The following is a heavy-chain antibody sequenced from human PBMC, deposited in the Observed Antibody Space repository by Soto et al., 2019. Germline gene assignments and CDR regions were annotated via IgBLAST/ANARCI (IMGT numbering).Heavy chain of an antibody. CDR1: GFTFSNAW. V-gene: IGHV3-15*07. CDR3: TIAYYYDSSGYFNY. CDR2: IKSKTDGGTT. Sequence: GGSLRLSCAASGFTFSNAWMNWVRQAPGKGLEWVGRIKSKTDGGTTDYAAPVKGRFTISRDDSKNTLYLQMNSLKTEDTAVYYCTIAYYYDSSGYFNYWGQGTLVTVSS. D-gene: IGHD3-22*01. J-gene: IGHJ4*02.